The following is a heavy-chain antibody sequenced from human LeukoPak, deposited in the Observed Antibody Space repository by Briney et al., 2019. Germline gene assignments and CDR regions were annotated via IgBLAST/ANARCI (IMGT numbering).Heavy chain of an antibody. J-gene: IGHJ5*02. CDR1: GYSFTSHY. CDR2: INPNSGGT. V-gene: IGHV1-2*02. Sequence: ASVKVSCKASGYSFTSHYMHWVRQAPGQGPEWMGWINPNSGGTNYAQNLQGRVTMTRDTSISTAYIELSRLRSDDTAVYYCARDYERIIMVRGVPLSPQTVFDPWGQGTLVTVSS. CDR3: ARDYERIIMVRGVPLSPQTVFDP. D-gene: IGHD3-10*01.